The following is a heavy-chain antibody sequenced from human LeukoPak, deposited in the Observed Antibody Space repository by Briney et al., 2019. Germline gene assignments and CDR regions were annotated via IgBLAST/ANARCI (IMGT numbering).Heavy chain of an antibody. CDR2: IYYSGST. V-gene: IGHV4-59*01. CDR3: ARVGVQGRNYYYYYMDV. J-gene: IGHJ6*03. CDR1: GGSISSFY. Sequence: SETLSLTCTVSGGSISSFYWSWIRQPPGKGLEWIGSIYYSGSTNYNPSLKSRVTISVDTSKNQFSLKLSSVTAADTAVYYCARVGVQGRNYYYYYMDVWGKGTTVTVSS. D-gene: IGHD3-10*01.